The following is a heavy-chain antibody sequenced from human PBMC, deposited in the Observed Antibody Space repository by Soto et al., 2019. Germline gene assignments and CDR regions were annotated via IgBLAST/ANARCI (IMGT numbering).Heavy chain of an antibody. CDR1: GGSISSSNW. J-gene: IGHJ5*02. V-gene: IGHV4-4*02. Sequence: PSETLSLTCAVSGGSISSSNWWSWVRQPPGKGLEWIGEIYHSGSTNYNPSLKSRVTISVDKSKNQFSLKLSSVTAADTAVYYCAREEEDSSGYYYPINWFDPWGQGTLVTVSS. CDR3: AREEEDSSGYYYPINWFDP. CDR2: IYHSGST. D-gene: IGHD3-22*01.